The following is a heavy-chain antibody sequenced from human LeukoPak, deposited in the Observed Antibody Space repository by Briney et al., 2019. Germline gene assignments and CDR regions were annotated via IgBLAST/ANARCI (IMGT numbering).Heavy chain of an antibody. CDR1: GYTFTSYA. Sequence: ASVKVSCKASGYTFTSYAMNWVRQAPGQGLEWMGWINTSTGNPTYAQGFTGRFVFSLDTSVSTAYLQISSLKAEDTAVYYCARFDRTGYYDFWSGYYTMVGYYYYGMDVWGQGTTVTVSS. CDR2: INTSTGNP. D-gene: IGHD3-3*01. V-gene: IGHV7-4-1*02. CDR3: ARFDRTGYYDFWSGYYTMVGYYYYGMDV. J-gene: IGHJ6*02.